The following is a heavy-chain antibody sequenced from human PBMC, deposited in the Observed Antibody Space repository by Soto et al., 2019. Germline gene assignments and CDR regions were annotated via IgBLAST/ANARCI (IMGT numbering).Heavy chain of an antibody. J-gene: IGHJ4*02. Sequence: EVQVVESGGGLVKPGGFLRLSCTGSGFLFSSYSMTWVRQAPGKGLEWVSSISGTGSYIYYADSVKGRFTISRDNTQKSLYLKLDSLGVEDTAVYYCARVHSDFWSGYPHSYFLAFWGQGTMVTVSS. CDR2: ISGTGSYI. CDR1: GFLFSSYS. D-gene: IGHD3-3*01. V-gene: IGHV3-21*01. CDR3: ARVHSDFWSGYPHSYFLAF.